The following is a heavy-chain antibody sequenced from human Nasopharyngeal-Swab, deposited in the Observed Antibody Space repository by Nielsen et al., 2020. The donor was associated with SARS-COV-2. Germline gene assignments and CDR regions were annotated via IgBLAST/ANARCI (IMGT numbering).Heavy chain of an antibody. CDR2: IYYSGST. J-gene: IGHJ4*01. CDR3: ARVGADYYGSGSYYFDY. CDR1: SGSISSYY. D-gene: IGHD3-10*01. Sequence: SETLSLTCTVSSGSISSYYWSWIRQPPGKGLEWIGYIYYSGSTNYNPSLKSRVTISVDTSKNQFSLKLSSVTAADTAVYYCARVGADYYGSGSYYFDYWGQGTLVTVSS. V-gene: IGHV4-59*01.